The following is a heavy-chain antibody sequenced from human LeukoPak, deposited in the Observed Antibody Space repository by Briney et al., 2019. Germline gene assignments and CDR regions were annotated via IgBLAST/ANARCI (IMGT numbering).Heavy chain of an antibody. Sequence: SVKVSCKASRGTFSSYAISWVRQAPGQGLEWMGGIIPIFGTANYAQKFQGRVTITADESTSTAYMELSSLRSEDTAVYYCARENRQITIFGVVTYYFDYWGQGTLVTVSS. D-gene: IGHD3-3*01. V-gene: IGHV1-69*13. CDR3: ARENRQITIFGVVTYYFDY. CDR1: RGTFSSYA. CDR2: IIPIFGTA. J-gene: IGHJ4*02.